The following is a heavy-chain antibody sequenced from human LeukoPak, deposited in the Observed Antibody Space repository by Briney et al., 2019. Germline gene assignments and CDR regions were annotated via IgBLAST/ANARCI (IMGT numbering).Heavy chain of an antibody. CDR3: ARGRAVAGTGY. CDR2: IYYSGST. Sequence: SETLSLTCTVSGGPISSSSYYWGWIRQPPGKGLEWIGSIYYSGSTYYNPSLKSRVTISVDTSKNQFSLKLSSVTAADTAVYYCARGRAVAGTGYWGQGTLVTVSS. V-gene: IGHV4-39*07. D-gene: IGHD6-19*01. J-gene: IGHJ4*02. CDR1: GGPISSSSYY.